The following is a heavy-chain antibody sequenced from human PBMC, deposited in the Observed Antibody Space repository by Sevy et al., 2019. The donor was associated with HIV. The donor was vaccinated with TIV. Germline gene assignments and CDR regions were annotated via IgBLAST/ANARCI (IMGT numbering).Heavy chain of an antibody. V-gene: IGHV4-59*01. D-gene: IGHD1-26*01. CDR2: VFYSGTT. Sequence: LSLTCSVSGGSISPYYWTWIRQPPGKALEWIGYVFYSGTTNYNPSLESRVTISIDTSKNQFSLNLTSVTAADTAFYYCARETVGAGYYFDYWGHGTLVTVSS. CDR3: ARETVGAGYYFDY. CDR1: GGSISPYY. J-gene: IGHJ4*01.